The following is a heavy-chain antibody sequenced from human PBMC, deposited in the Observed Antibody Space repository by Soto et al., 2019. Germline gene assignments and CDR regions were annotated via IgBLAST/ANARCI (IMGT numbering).Heavy chain of an antibody. V-gene: IGHV3-30*18. CDR3: AKGPGNAFDI. CDR2: ISYDGSNK. J-gene: IGHJ3*02. CDR1: GFTFSSYA. Sequence: SLRLSCAASGFTFSSYAMSWVRQAPGKGLEWVAVISYDGSNKYYADSVKGRFTISRDNSKNTLYLQMNSLRAEDTAVYYCAKGPGNAFDIWGQGTMVTVSS.